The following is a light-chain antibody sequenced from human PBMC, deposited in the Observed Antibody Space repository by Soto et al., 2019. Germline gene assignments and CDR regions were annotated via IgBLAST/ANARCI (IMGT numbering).Light chain of an antibody. CDR1: QYISSW. V-gene: IGKV1-12*01. Sequence: DIQMTQSPSSVSASVGDRVTITCRASQYISSWLAWYQQKPGKAPQLLIYAASSLQSGVPSRFSGSGSGTDFTLTISSLQPEDFAAYYCLQSNSFRHTFGQGTKLEIK. CDR3: LQSNSFRHT. J-gene: IGKJ2*01. CDR2: AAS.